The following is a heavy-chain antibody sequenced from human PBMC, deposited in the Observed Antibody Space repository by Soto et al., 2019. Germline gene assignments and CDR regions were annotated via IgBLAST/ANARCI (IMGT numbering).Heavy chain of an antibody. CDR1: GFTFSSYC. CDR2: ISYDGSNK. CDR3: AKDWDREGAFDI. D-gene: IGHD1-26*01. V-gene: IGHV3-30*18. J-gene: IGHJ3*02. Sequence: PGVSLRLSFAASGFTFSSYCMHWVRQAPGKGLEWVAVISYDGSNKYYADSVKGRFTISRDNSKNTLYLQMNSLRAEDTAVYYCAKDWDREGAFDIWGQGTMVTVSS.